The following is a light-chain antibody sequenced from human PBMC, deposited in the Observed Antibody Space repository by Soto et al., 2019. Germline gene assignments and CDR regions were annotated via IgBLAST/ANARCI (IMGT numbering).Light chain of an antibody. CDR1: QSIRSN. J-gene: IGKJ1*01. V-gene: IGKV3-15*01. CDR2: GAS. Sequence: EILMTQSPDTLSVSPGEGATLSCRVSQSIRSNSAWYQQRPGQAPRLLMYGASTMADGVPARFTGSGSGTEFSLPISRLQYEDFAVYYCQKHHIWPPWTSGQGTKVDIK. CDR3: QKHHIWPPWT.